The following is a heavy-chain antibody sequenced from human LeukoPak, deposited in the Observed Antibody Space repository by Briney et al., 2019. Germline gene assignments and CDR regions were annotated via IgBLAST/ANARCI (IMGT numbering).Heavy chain of an antibody. J-gene: IGHJ4*02. Sequence: ASVKVSCKVSGYTFTGYYMHWVRQAPGQGLEWMGWINPNSGGTNYAQKFQGRVTMTRDTSISTAYMELSRLRSDDTAVYYCARDADDYVWGSYRYIFDYWGQGTLVTVSS. D-gene: IGHD3-16*02. CDR3: ARDADDYVWGSYRYIFDY. V-gene: IGHV1-2*02. CDR2: INPNSGGT. CDR1: GYTFTGYY.